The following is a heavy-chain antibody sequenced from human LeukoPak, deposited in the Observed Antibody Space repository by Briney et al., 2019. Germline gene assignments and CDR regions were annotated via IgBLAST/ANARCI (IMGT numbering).Heavy chain of an antibody. D-gene: IGHD2/OR15-2a*01. CDR2: IYSSGNT. V-gene: IGHV4-59*01. Sequence: SSETLSLTCTVSGGSISSYYWSWIRQPPGKGLEWIGYIYSSGNTNYNPPLKSRVTISVDTSKTQFSLKLSSVTAADTAVYYCARNIANYYGMDVWGQGTTVTVSS. J-gene: IGHJ6*02. CDR1: GGSISSYY. CDR3: ARNIANYYGMDV.